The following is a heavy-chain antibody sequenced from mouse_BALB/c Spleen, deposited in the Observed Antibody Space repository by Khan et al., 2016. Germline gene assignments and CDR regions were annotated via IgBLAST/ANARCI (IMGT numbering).Heavy chain of an antibody. CDR3: TRLYYYGTSDY. J-gene: IGHJ2*01. D-gene: IGHD1-1*01. CDR2: INPDSSTI. V-gene: IGHV4-1*02. Sequence: EVELVESGGGLVQPGGSLKLSCAASGFDFSRYWMSWVRQAPGKGLEWIGEINPDSSTINYTPSLKDKFIISRDNAKNTLYLQMSKVRSEDTALNYCTRLYYYGTSDYWGQGTTLTVSS. CDR1: GFDFSRYW.